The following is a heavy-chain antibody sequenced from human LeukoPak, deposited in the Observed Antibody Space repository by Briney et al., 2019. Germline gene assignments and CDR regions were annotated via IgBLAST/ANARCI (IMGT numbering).Heavy chain of an antibody. D-gene: IGHD1-26*01. CDR3: ARDPYSGTYGNTYYYYMDV. CDR1: GFTVSSNY. Sequence: PGGSLRLSCAASGFTVSSNYMNWVRQAPGKGLEWVSYISSSSSTIYYADSVKGRFTISRDNAKNSLYLQMNSLRVEDTAVYYCARDPYSGTYGNTYYYYMDVWGKGTTVTISS. CDR2: ISSSSSTI. J-gene: IGHJ6*03. V-gene: IGHV3-48*01.